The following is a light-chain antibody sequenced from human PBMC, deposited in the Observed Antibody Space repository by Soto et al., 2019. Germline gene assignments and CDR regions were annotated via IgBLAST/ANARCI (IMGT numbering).Light chain of an antibody. Sequence: QSALTQPPSASGSPGQSVTISCTGTSSDVGGYNYVSWYQQHPGKAPKLMVYEVTKRPSGVPDRFSGSKSGNTASLTVSGLQAEDGADYYCSSYAGSTNHVVFGGGTKLTVL. V-gene: IGLV2-8*01. J-gene: IGLJ2*01. CDR3: SSYAGSTNHVV. CDR2: EVT. CDR1: SSDVGGYNY.